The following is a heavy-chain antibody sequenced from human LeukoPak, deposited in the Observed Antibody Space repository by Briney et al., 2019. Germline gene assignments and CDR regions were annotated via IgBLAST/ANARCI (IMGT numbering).Heavy chain of an antibody. Sequence: SGTLSLTCTVSGGSISSYYWSWIRQPPGKGLEWIGYIYYSGSTNYNPSLKSRVTISVDTSKNQFSLKLSSVTAADTAVYYCARVYGARGTRYYFDYWGQGTLVTVSS. CDR3: ARVYGARGTRYYFDY. D-gene: IGHD3-10*01. CDR1: GGSISSYY. V-gene: IGHV4-59*01. CDR2: IYYSGST. J-gene: IGHJ4*02.